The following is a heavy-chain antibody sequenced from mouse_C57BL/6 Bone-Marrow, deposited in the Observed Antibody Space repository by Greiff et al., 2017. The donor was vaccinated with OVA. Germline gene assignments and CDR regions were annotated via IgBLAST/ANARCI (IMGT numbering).Heavy chain of an antibody. CDR2: IYPGNSDT. V-gene: IGHV1-5*01. J-gene: IGHJ3*01. CDR3: TRWGLSRFAY. Sequence: EVQLQQSGTVLARPGASVKMSCKTSGYTFTSYWMHWVKQRPGQGLEWIGAIYPGNSDTSYNQKFKGKAKLTAVTSASTAYMELSSLTNEDSAVYYGTRWGLSRFAYWGQGTLVTVSA. D-gene: IGHD2-4*01. CDR1: GYTFTSYW.